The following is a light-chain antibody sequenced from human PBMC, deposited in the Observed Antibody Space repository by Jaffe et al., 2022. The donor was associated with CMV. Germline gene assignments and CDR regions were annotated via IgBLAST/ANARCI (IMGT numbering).Light chain of an antibody. CDR1: QSVSSSY. CDR2: GAS. J-gene: IGKJ2*01. V-gene: IGKV3-20*01. CDR3: QQYGSSPYT. Sequence: EIVLTQSPGTLSLSPGERATLSCRASQSVSSSYLAWYQQKPGQAPRLLIYGASSRATVIPDRFSGSGSGTDFTLTINRLEPEDFAVYYCQQYGSSPYTFGQGTKLEIK.